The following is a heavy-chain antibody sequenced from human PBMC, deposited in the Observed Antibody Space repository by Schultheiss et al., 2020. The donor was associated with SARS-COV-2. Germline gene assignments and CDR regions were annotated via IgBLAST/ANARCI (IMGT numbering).Heavy chain of an antibody. D-gene: IGHD6-13*01. CDR3: TRAPLHGIAAAGTEYYYYYMDV. V-gene: IGHV3-49*03. CDR2: IRSKAYGGTT. J-gene: IGHJ6*03. Sequence: GGSLRLSCTASGFTFGDYAMSWFRQAPGKGLEWVGFIRSKAYGGTTEYAASVKGRFTISRDDSKSIAYLQMNSLKTEDTAVYYCTRAPLHGIAAAGTEYYYYYMDVWGKGTTVTVSS. CDR1: GFTFGDYA.